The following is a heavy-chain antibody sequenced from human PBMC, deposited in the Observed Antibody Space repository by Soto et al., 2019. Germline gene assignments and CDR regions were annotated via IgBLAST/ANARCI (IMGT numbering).Heavy chain of an antibody. V-gene: IGHV4-59*08. D-gene: IGHD3-3*01. Sequence: NPSETLSLTCTVSGGSISSYYWSWIRQPPGKGLEWIGYIYYSGSTNYNPSLKSRVTISVDTSKNQFSLKLSSVTAADTAVYYCARHRRFVQAQAWYFDYWGQGTLVTVSS. CDR2: IYYSGST. CDR3: ARHRRFVQAQAWYFDY. CDR1: GGSISSYY. J-gene: IGHJ4*02.